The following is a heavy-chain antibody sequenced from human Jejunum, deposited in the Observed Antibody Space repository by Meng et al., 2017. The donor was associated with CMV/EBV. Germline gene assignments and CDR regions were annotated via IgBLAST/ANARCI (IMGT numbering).Heavy chain of an antibody. D-gene: IGHD3-3*01. V-gene: IGHV5-51*01. J-gene: IGHJ4*02. CDR3: ARHRGDGSRYYGDY. Sequence: SGYIFTNDWIGWVRQMPGKGLEWMGIIYPDNSYTRYNPPFKGQFIISADKSISTAYLQWSGLKASDTAIYYCARHRGDGSRYYGDYWGQGTLVTVSS. CDR1: GYIFTNDW. CDR2: IYPDNSYT.